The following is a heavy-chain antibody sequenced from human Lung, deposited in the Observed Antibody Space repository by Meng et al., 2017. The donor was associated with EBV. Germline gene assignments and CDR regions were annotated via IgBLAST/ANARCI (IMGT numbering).Heavy chain of an antibody. J-gene: IGHJ4*02. CDR3: ARFYCSSTSCPHVLFDY. Sequence: QVQLVLSGAEVKKPXXSVKVSXEASGFIFTSYAISWVRQAPGQGLQYMGWISAYNGNTNYAQELQGRVTMTTDTSTSTAYMELRCLRFDDTAVYYCARFYCSSTSCPHVLFDYWGQGTLVTVSS. D-gene: IGHD2-2*01. CDR1: GFIFTSYA. V-gene: IGHV1-18*01. CDR2: ISAYNGNT.